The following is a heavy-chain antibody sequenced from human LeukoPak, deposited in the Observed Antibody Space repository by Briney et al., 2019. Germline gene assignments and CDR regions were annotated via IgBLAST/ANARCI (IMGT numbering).Heavy chain of an antibody. Sequence: ASVKVSCKASGGTFSRYAISWVRQAPGQGLEWMGGIIPIFGTANYAQKFQGRVTITTDESTSTAYMELSSLRSEDTAVYYCARDRGYNYYDSIGYYYYMDVWGKGTTVTVSS. CDR2: IIPIFGTA. V-gene: IGHV1-69*05. D-gene: IGHD3-22*01. CDR3: ARDRGYNYYDSIGYYYYMDV. J-gene: IGHJ6*03. CDR1: GGTFSRYA.